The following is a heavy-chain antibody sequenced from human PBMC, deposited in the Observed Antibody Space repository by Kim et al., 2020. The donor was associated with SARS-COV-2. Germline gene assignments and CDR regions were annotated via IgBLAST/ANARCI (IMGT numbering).Heavy chain of an antibody. V-gene: IGHV3-53*04. D-gene: IGHD6-19*01. Sequence: KCRFTISRHNSKNTLYLQRNSLRAEDTAVYYCARGPIAVADDYYYYGMDVWGQGTTVTVSS. CDR3: ARGPIAVADDYYYYGMDV. J-gene: IGHJ6*02.